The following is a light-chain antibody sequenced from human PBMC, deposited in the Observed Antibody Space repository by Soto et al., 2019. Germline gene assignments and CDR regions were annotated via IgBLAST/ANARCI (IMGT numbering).Light chain of an antibody. Sequence: QSALTQPPSASGSPGQSVTISCTGTSSDVGGYNYVSWYQQHPGKAPKLMIYEVSKRHSGVPDRFSGSKSGNTASLTVSVLQAEDEADYYCSSYAGSNKVVFGGGTKLTVL. CDR1: SSDVGGYNY. J-gene: IGLJ2*01. CDR2: EVS. CDR3: SSYAGSNKVV. V-gene: IGLV2-8*01.